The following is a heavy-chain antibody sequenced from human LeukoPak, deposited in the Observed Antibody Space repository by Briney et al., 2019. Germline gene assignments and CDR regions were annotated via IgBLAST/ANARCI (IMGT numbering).Heavy chain of an antibody. CDR2: IYYSGST. CDR3: ARLGPMITFGGVIVGWFDP. J-gene: IGHJ5*02. D-gene: IGHD3-16*02. V-gene: IGHV4-59*08. Sequence: SETLSLTCTVSGGSISSYYWSWIRQPPGKGLEWIGYIYYSGSTNYNPSLKSRVTISVDTSKNQFSLKLSSVTAADTAVYYCARLGPMITFGGVIVGWFDPWGQETLVTVSS. CDR1: GGSISSYY.